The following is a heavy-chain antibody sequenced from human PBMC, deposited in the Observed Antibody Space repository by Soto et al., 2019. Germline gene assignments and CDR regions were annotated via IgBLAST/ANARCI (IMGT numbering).Heavy chain of an antibody. CDR1: GFTLSSYW. Sequence: PAGSLRLCCAASGFTLSSYWMGWVRQAPGKGLEWVANIKQDGSEKYYVDSVKGRFTISRDNAKNSLYLQMNSLRAEDTAVYYCARDLYDEERNTYYFDYWGQGTLVTVSS. V-gene: IGHV3-7*05. CDR3: ARDLYDEERNTYYFDY. CDR2: IKQDGSEK. J-gene: IGHJ4*02. D-gene: IGHD3-16*01.